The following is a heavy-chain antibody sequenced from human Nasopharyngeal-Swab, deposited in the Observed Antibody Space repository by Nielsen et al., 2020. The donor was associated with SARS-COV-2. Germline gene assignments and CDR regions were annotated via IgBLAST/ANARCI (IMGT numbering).Heavy chain of an antibody. CDR2: IHPGDSDT. CDR1: GYSFTSYW. V-gene: IGHV5-51*01. J-gene: IGHJ6*02. CDR3: ARHWAASSSGHYYGMDV. Sequence: GESLKISCKGSGYSFTSYWIGWVRQMPGKGPEWIGIIHPGDSDTRYSPSFQGQVTISADKSISTTYLQWYSLKASDTAMYYCARHWAASSSGHYYGMDVWGQGTTVTVSS. D-gene: IGHD6-6*01.